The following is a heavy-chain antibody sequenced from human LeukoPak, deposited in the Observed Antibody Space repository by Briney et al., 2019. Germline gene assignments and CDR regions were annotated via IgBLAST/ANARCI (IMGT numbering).Heavy chain of an antibody. D-gene: IGHD3-10*01. CDR3: ARGGYYGSGNDFRFDP. V-gene: IGHV4-59*01. J-gene: IGHJ5*02. CDR1: GGSISSYY. CDR2: IYYSGST. Sequence: KPSETLSLTRTVSGGSISSYYWSWIRQPPGKGLEWIGYIYYSGSTNYNPSLKSRVTISVDTSKNQSSLKLSSVTAADTAVYFCARGGYYGSGNDFRFDPWGQGTLVTVSS.